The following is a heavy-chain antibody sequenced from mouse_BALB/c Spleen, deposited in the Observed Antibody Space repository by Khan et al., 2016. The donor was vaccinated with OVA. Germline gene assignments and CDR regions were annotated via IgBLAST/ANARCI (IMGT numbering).Heavy chain of an antibody. Sequence: EVKLEESGGGLVKPGGSLKLSCAASGFTFSTYAMSWVHQTPEKRLEWVATISSDGDYTYFPDNVTGRFTISRDNAKNTLCLQMTSLRSEDTAMYYCARSPYGNFAYWGQGTLVTVSA. D-gene: IGHD2-1*01. CDR2: ISSDGDYT. J-gene: IGHJ3*01. V-gene: IGHV5-9-3*01. CDR1: GFTFSTYA. CDR3: ARSPYGNFAY.